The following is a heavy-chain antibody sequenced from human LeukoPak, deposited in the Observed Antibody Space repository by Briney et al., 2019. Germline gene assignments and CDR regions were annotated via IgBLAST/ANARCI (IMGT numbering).Heavy chain of an antibody. CDR2: IYWNDDK. CDR1: GFSLSTSGVG. D-gene: IGHD3-22*01. V-gene: IGHV2-5*01. CDR3: AHTYYDSSGIDY. J-gene: IGHJ4*02. Sequence: SGPTLVKPTQTLTLTCTFSGFSLSTSGVGVGWIRQPPGKAPEWLALIYWNDDKRYSPSLKSRLTITKDTSKNQVVLTMTNMDPVDTATYYCAHTYYDSSGIDYWGQGTLVTVSS.